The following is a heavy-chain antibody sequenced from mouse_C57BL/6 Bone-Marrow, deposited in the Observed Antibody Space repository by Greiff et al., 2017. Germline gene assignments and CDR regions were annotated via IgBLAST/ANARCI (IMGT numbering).Heavy chain of an antibody. J-gene: IGHJ4*01. V-gene: IGHV2-2*01. CDR3: ARKGSRHAMDY. CDR1: GFSLTSYG. Sequence: VKLMESGPGVVQPSQSLSITCTVSGFSLTSYGVHWVRQSPGKGLEWLGVIWSGGSTDYNAAFISRLSISKDNSKSQVFFKMNSLQADDTAIYYCARKGSRHAMDYWGQGTSVTVSS. CDR2: IWSGGST.